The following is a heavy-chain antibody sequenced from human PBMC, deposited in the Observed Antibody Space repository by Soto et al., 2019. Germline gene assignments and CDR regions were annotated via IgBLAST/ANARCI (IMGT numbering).Heavy chain of an antibody. J-gene: IGHJ4*02. V-gene: IGHV3-30-3*01. CDR2: ISYDGSNK. CDR1: GFTFSSYA. CDR3: ARDKSGSIDY. D-gene: IGHD1-26*01. Sequence: QVQLVESGGGVVQPGRSLRLSCAASGFTFSSYAMHWVRQAPGKGLEWVAVISYDGSNKYYADSVKGRFTISRDNSKNTLYLQMNSLRAEDTAVYYCARDKSGSIDYWGQGTLVTVSS.